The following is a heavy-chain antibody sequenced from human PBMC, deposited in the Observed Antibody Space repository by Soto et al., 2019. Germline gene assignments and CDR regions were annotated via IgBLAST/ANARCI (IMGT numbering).Heavy chain of an antibody. D-gene: IGHD3-9*01. CDR3: AARAQYYDILTGYSTNWFDP. Sequence: QAQLQQWGAGLLKPSETLSLTCAVYGGSFSGYYWSWIRQPPGKGLEWIGEINHSGSTNYNPSLKSRVTISVDTSKNQFSLKLSSVTAADTAVYYCAARAQYYDILTGYSTNWFDPWGQGTLVTVSS. V-gene: IGHV4-34*01. CDR1: GGSFSGYY. J-gene: IGHJ5*02. CDR2: INHSGST.